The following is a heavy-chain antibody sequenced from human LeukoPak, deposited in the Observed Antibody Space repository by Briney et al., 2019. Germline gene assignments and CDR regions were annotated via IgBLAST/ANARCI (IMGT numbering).Heavy chain of an antibody. CDR2: INPNSGGT. CDR3: ARGYLVGLYGGNSEFGY. D-gene: IGHD4-23*01. Sequence: ASVKVSCKASGYTFTGYYMHWVRQAPGQGLEWMGRINPNSGGTNYAQKFQGRVTMTRDTSISTAYMELSRLRSDDTAVYYCARGYLVGLYGGNSEFGYWGQGTLVTVSS. V-gene: IGHV1-2*06. J-gene: IGHJ4*02. CDR1: GYTFTGYY.